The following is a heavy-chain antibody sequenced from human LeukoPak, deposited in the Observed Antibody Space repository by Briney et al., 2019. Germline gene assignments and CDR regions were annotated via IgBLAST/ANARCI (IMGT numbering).Heavy chain of an antibody. CDR2: IYYSGTT. V-gene: IGHV4-59*01. Sequence: SETLSLTCTVSGGSISSYYWSWIRQPPGKGLEWIGYIYYSGTTNYNPSLKSRVTISVDTSKNQFSLKLSSVTAADTAVYYCARVRQGGYYYYYGMDVWGQGTTVTVSS. J-gene: IGHJ6*02. CDR3: ARVRQGGYYYYYGMDV. D-gene: IGHD3-16*01. CDR1: GGSISSYY.